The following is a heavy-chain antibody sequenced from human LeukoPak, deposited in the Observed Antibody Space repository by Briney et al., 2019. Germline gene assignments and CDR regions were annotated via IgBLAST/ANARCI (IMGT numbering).Heavy chain of an antibody. V-gene: IGHV4-59*08. CDR1: GGSISSYY. Sequence: PSETLSLTCTVSGGSISSYYWSWIRQPPGKGLEWIGYIYYGGSTNYNPSLKSRVTISVDTSKNQFSLKLSSVTAADTAVYYCATNAQTYYYGMDVWGQGTTVTVSS. CDR3: ATNAQTYYYGMDV. CDR2: IYYGGST. J-gene: IGHJ6*02.